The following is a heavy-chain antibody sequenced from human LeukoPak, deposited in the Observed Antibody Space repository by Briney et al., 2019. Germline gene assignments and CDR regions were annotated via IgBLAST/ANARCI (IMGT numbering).Heavy chain of an antibody. CDR3: ARVAAMALFDY. J-gene: IGHJ4*02. CDR2: IYSGGST. D-gene: IGHD5-18*01. V-gene: IGHV3-66*02. CDR1: GFTFSSNY. Sequence: PGGSLRLSCAASGFTFSSNYMSWVRQAPGKGLEWVSVIYSGGSTYYTDSVTGRFTTSRDNSKNTLYLQMNSLRAEDTDVYYCARVAAMALFDYWGQGTLVTVSS.